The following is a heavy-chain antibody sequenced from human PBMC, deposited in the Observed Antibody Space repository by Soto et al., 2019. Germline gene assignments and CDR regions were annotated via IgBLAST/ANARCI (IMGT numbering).Heavy chain of an antibody. CDR1: GGSISSDGYY. J-gene: IGHJ4*02. CDR3: ARDPSGDYPDY. V-gene: IGHV4-31*03. Sequence: QVQLQESGPGLVKPSQTLSLTCTVSGGSISSDGYYWSWIRQHPRKGLEWIGYIYYSGSAYYNPSLKSRVSISVDTSKDQFSLKLTSVTAADPAVYYCARDPSGDYPDYWGQGTLVTVSS. D-gene: IGHD4-17*01. CDR2: IYYSGSA.